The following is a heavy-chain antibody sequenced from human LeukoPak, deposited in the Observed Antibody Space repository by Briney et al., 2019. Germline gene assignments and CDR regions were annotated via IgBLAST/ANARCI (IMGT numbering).Heavy chain of an antibody. CDR3: AKDRSCTNDICHGDFDY. Sequence: PVRSLRLSYAGAGLTFSNEAMSWVRQAPGKGLNWVSGISGSGENTYNAASVKGRFTISRDNSTNTLYLQMNSLRAEDTAVYYCAKDRSCTNDICHGDFDYWGQGTLVTVSS. CDR2: ISGSGENT. D-gene: IGHD2-8*01. J-gene: IGHJ4*02. CDR1: GLTFSNEA. V-gene: IGHV3-23*01.